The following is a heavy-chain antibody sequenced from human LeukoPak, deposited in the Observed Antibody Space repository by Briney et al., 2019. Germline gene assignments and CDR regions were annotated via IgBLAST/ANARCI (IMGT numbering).Heavy chain of an antibody. Sequence: GGSLRLSCAASGFTFSSYTMNWVRQAPGKGLEWISYISGSSTTIYYADSVRGRFTISRDNAKNSLYLQMNSLRVEDTAVYYRVRDPTSYRYSDYWGQGTLVAVSS. CDR1: GFTFSSYT. V-gene: IGHV3-48*04. D-gene: IGHD3-16*02. CDR3: VRDPTSYRYSDY. J-gene: IGHJ4*02. CDR2: ISGSSTTI.